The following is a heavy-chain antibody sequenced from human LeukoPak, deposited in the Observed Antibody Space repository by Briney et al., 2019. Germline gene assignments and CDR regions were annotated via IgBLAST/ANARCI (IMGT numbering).Heavy chain of an antibody. V-gene: IGHV1-2*02. J-gene: IGHJ6*03. D-gene: IGHD6-13*01. CDR2: INPNSGAT. CDR1: GYTFTGYY. Sequence: EASVKVSCKASGYTFTGYYMHWVRQAPGQGLEWMGWINPNSGATKYAQKFQGRVTMTRDTSIRTAYMELSRLRSDDTAVYYCARDKVAAAGLQADDYYYYYMDVWGKGTTVTVS. CDR3: ARDKVAAAGLQADDYYYYYMDV.